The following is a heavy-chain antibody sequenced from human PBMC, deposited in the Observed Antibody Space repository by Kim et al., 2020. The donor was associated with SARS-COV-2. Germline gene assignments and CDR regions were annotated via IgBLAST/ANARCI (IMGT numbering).Heavy chain of an antibody. V-gene: IGHV3-30*04. D-gene: IGHD2-15*01. CDR2: ISYDGSNK. Sequence: GGSLRLSCAASGFTFSSYAMHWVRQAPGKGLEWVAVISYDGSNKYYADSVKGRFTISRDNSKNTLYLQMNSLRAEDTAVYYCARGTVAAGRWYFLHW. J-gene: IGHJ1*01. CDR1: GFTFSSYA. CDR3: ARGTVAAGRWYFLH.